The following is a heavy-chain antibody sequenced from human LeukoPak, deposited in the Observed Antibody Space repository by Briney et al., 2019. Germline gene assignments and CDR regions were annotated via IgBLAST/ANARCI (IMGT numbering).Heavy chain of an antibody. CDR3: ARSPDYEVFDY. V-gene: IGHV3-7*01. Sequence: PGGSLRLSCAVSGFTFSSYWMSWVRQAPGKGLEWVANIKQDGSEKDYVDSVKGRFTISRDNAKNSLYLQMNSLRAEDTAVYYCARSPDYEVFDYWGQGTLVTVSS. J-gene: IGHJ4*02. CDR1: GFTFSSYW. CDR2: IKQDGSEK. D-gene: IGHD4-17*01.